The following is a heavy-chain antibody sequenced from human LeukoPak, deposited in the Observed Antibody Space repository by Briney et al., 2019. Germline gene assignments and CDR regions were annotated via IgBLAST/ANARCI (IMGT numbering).Heavy chain of an antibody. J-gene: IGHJ4*02. D-gene: IGHD2-15*01. V-gene: IGHV3-30*18. Sequence: GGSLRLSCAASGFTFSSYGMHWVRQAPGKGLEWVALISYDGSIKYYADSVKGRFTISRDNSKNTLYLQMNSLGAEDTAVYYCAKDPGDCSGGNCYSWFDYWGQGTLVTVSS. CDR3: AKDPGDCSGGNCYSWFDY. CDR2: ISYDGSIK. CDR1: GFTFSSYG.